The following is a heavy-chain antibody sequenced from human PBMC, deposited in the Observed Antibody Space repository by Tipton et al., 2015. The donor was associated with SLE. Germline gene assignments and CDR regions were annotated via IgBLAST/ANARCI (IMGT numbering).Heavy chain of an antibody. CDR3: ARARQQWLVRGDAFDI. CDR1: GDSVSSNSAA. D-gene: IGHD6-19*01. Sequence: GLVKPSQTLSLTCAISGDSVSSNSAAWNWIRQSPSRGLEWLGRTYYRSKWYNDYAVSVKSRITINPDTSKNQFSLQLNSVTPEDTAVYYCARARQQWLVRGDAFDIWGQGTMVTVSS. V-gene: IGHV6-1*01. CDR2: TYYRSKWYN. J-gene: IGHJ3*02.